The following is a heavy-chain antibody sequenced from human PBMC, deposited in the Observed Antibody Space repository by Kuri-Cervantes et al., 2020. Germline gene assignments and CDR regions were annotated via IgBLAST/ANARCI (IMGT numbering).Heavy chain of an antibody. CDR3: ARDLSPQQLVFRYGMDV. V-gene: IGHV1-2*04. CDR1: GYTFTGYY. J-gene: IGHJ6*02. CDR2: INPNSGGT. Sequence: ASVKVSCKASGYTFTGYYMHWVRQAPGQGLEWMGWINPNSGGTNYAQKFQGWVTMTTDTSTSTAYMELRSLRSDDTAVYYCARDLSPQQLVFRYGMDVWGQGTTVTVSS. D-gene: IGHD6-13*01.